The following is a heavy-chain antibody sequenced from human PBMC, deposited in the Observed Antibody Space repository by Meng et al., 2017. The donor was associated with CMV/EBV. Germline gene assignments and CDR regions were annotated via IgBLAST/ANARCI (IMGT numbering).Heavy chain of an antibody. Sequence: GESLKISCAASGFIFRNYWMSWVRQAPGKGLEWVANIKQDGTERYYVDSVKGRFTISRDNAKNSLFLHMNSLTAEDTAVYYCARDVGGRGYSADWGQGTLVTVSS. CDR2: IKQDGTER. J-gene: IGHJ4*02. CDR1: GFIFRNYW. V-gene: IGHV3-7*01. CDR3: ARDVGGRGYSAD. D-gene: IGHD5-12*01.